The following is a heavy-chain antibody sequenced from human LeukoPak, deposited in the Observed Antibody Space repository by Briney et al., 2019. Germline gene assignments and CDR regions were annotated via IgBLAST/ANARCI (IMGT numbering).Heavy chain of an antibody. D-gene: IGHD3-16*02. J-gene: IGHJ4*02. Sequence: GGSLRLSCAASGFTFSSYAMHWVRQAPGKGLEWVAVISYDGSNKYYADSVKGRFTTSRDNSKNTLYLQMNSLRAEDTAVYYCARESAWDYVWGSYRHFDYWGQGTLVTVSS. CDR2: ISYDGSNK. CDR1: GFTFSSYA. V-gene: IGHV3-30-3*01. CDR3: ARESAWDYVWGSYRHFDY.